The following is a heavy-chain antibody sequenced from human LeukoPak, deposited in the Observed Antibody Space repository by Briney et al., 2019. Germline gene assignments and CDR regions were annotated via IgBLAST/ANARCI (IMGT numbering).Heavy chain of an antibody. CDR1: GGSISSYY. CDR2: IYTSGST. J-gene: IGHJ4*02. D-gene: IGHD2-15*01. Sequence: SETLSLTCTVSGGSISSYYWSWIRRPPGKGLEWIGYIYTSGSTNYNPSLKSRVTISVDTSKNQFSLKLSSVTAADTAVYYCARNLLNHCSGGSCYDYFDYWGQGTLVTVSS. CDR3: ARNLLNHCSGGSCYDYFDY. V-gene: IGHV4-4*09.